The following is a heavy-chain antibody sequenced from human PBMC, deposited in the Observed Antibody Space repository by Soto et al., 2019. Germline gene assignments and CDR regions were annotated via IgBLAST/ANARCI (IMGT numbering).Heavy chain of an antibody. CDR3: AKLKGGLGRFYGMDA. V-gene: IGHV3-23*04. J-gene: IGHJ6*02. CDR2: ISGGGGST. Sequence: DEQLVESGGGSLQPGGSLRLSCAASGFSFGNYAMTWVRQSPGKGLEWVSLISGGGGSTNYADSVKGRFSISRDNSQNMLYLQMNGLRGEDTALYYCAKLKGGLGRFYGMDAWGQGTMVIVSS. CDR1: GFSFGNYA. D-gene: IGHD3-3*01.